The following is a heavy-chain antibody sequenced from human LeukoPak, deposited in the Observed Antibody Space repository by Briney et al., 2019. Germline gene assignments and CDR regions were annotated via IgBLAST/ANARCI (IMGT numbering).Heavy chain of an antibody. CDR3: AAPPRAGARPPYDY. V-gene: IGHV3-23*01. CDR1: GFTFSSYG. Sequence: GGSLRLSCATSGFTFSSYGMSWVRQAPGKGLEWISAISAGGDSTYYAASVRGRFTISKDESKTTLFLQMNSLRAEDTAIYYCAAPPRAGARPPYDYWGHGAQVTVSS. J-gene: IGHJ4*01. D-gene: IGHD6-6*01. CDR2: ISAGGDST.